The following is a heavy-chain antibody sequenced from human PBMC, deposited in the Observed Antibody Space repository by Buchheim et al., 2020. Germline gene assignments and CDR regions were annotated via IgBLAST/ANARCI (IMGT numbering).Heavy chain of an antibody. CDR3: ARVFGQWLVYYFDY. Sequence: QVQLVESGGGVAQPGSSLSPPFPALGFTSSAFAMPWFRKAQATGLEWWAFLSYDESIKYYQHPGKGRFTLSRDNSKNTLYLQMNSLRAEDTAVYYCARVFGQWLVYYFDYWGQGTL. J-gene: IGHJ4*02. CDR2: LSYDESIK. V-gene: IGHV3-30-3*01. D-gene: IGHD6-19*01. CDR1: GFTSSAFA.